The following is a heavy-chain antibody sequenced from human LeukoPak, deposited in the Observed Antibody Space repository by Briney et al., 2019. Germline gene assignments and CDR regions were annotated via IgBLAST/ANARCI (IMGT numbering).Heavy chain of an antibody. Sequence: PSETLSLTCAVYGGSFSGYYWSWIRQPPGKGLEWIGEINHSGSTNYNPSLKSRVTISVDTSKNQFSLKLSSVTAADSAIYFCARGRKTGRNYYDTRGFYDQPYFDSWGQGILVTVSS. V-gene: IGHV4-34*01. J-gene: IGHJ4*02. CDR3: ARGRKTGRNYYDTRGFYDQPYFDS. D-gene: IGHD3-22*01. CDR2: INHSGST. CDR1: GGSFSGYY.